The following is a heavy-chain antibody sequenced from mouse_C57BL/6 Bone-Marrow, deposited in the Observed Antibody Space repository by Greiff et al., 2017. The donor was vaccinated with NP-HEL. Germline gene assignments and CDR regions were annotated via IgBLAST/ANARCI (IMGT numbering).Heavy chain of an antibody. J-gene: IGHJ4*01. CDR1: GFTFSDYY. Sequence: LQQSGGGLVQPGGSLKLSCAASGFTFSDYYMYWVRQTPEKRLEWVAYISNGGGSTYYPDTVKGRFTISRDNAKNTLYLQMSRLKSEDTAMYYCARNPSYAMDYWGQGTSVTVSS. CDR2: ISNGGGST. V-gene: IGHV5-12*01. CDR3: ARNPSYAMDY.